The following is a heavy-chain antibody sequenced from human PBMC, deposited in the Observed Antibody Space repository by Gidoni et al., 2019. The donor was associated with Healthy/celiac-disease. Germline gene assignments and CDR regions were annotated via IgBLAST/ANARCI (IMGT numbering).Heavy chain of an antibody. D-gene: IGHD5-12*01. V-gene: IGHV1-3*01. CDR3: ARGQYVDIVATILGWFDP. J-gene: IGHJ5*02. CDR2: INAGNGNT. Sequence: QVQLVPSGAEVKKPGASVKVSCKASGYTFTSYALHWVRQAPGQRLEWMGWINAGNGNTKYSQKFQGRVTITRDTSASTAYMELSSLRSEDTAVYYCARGQYVDIVATILGWFDPWGQGTLVTVSS. CDR1: GYTFTSYA.